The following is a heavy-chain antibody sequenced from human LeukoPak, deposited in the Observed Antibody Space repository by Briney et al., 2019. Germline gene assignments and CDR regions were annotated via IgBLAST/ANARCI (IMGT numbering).Heavy chain of an antibody. CDR2: IYYSGST. J-gene: IGHJ4*02. CDR1: GGSISSYY. CDR3: ARDFGVRGANYFDY. V-gene: IGHV4-59*01. D-gene: IGHD3-10*01. Sequence: SETLSLTCTVSGGSISSYYWSWIRQPPGKGLEWIGYIYYSGSTNYNPSLKSRVTISVDTSKNQFSLKLSSVTAADTAVYYCARDFGVRGANYFDYWGQGTLVTVSS.